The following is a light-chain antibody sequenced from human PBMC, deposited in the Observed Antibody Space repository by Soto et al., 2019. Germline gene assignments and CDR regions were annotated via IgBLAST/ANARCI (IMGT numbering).Light chain of an antibody. Sequence: DIQMTQSPSSLSASVGDRVTITCRASQDISNFLAWYQQKLGKVPKLLIYPASTLQSGVPSRFSGSGSGTDFTLTITSLQSEDFATYYCQKYKDAPFTFGPGTKVDV. J-gene: IGKJ3*01. CDR1: QDISNF. CDR2: PAS. V-gene: IGKV1-27*01. CDR3: QKYKDAPFT.